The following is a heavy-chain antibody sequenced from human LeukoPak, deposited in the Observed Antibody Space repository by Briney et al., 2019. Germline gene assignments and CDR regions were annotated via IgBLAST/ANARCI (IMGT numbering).Heavy chain of an antibody. CDR2: INHSGST. Sequence: PSETLSLTCAVYGGSFSGYNWSWIRQPPGKGLEWIGEINHSGSTNYNPSLKSRVTISVDTSKNQFSLKLSSVTAADTAVYYCARGRYSSGWYYGMDVWGQGTTVTVSS. CDR3: ARGRYSSGWYYGMDV. D-gene: IGHD6-19*01. J-gene: IGHJ6*02. CDR1: GGSFSGYN. V-gene: IGHV4-34*01.